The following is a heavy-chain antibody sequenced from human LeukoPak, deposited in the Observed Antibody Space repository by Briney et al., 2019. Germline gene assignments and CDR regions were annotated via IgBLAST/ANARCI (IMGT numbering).Heavy chain of an antibody. Sequence: PGGSLRLSCAASGFTFSSYAMSWVRQAPGKGLEWVSAISGSGGSTYYADSVKGRFTISRDNSKNTLYLQMNSLRAEDTAVYYCAKAPYYYDSSGHQRGAFDIWGQGTMVTVSS. V-gene: IGHV3-23*01. CDR2: ISGSGGST. CDR1: GFTFSSYA. CDR3: AKAPYYYDSSGHQRGAFDI. D-gene: IGHD3-22*01. J-gene: IGHJ3*02.